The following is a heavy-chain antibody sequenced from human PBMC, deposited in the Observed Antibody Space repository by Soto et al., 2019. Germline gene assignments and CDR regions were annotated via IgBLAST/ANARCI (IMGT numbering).Heavy chain of an antibody. CDR2: IGRTGTTI. J-gene: IGHJ4*02. CDR3: ARLDCTDCPYTWFIAPFDH. D-gene: IGHD2-21*02. CDR1: GFNLSNYP. V-gene: IGHV3-48*01. Sequence: GRSLRLSCTASGFNLSNYPCNWVRQAPGKGLEWLAFIGRTGTTIYYADSVKGRFTISRDNAKNSLYLQMNSLRAEDTAVYYCARLDCTDCPYTWFIAPFDHWGQGTLVTVSS.